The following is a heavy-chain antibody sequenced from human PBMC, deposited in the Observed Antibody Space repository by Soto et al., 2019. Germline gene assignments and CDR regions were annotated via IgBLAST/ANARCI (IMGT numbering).Heavy chain of an antibody. CDR1: GYIFRNFW. Sequence: EVQLVQSGVEVKKPGESLKISCKGSGYIFRNFWIGWVRQMPGKGLEWMGIVYPGTSQTTYSPSFQGQVTVSADKSISTAYLQWSSLKASDTAMYYCARQDPGLEMVLGAFDIWGQGTMVTVSS. D-gene: IGHD2-8*01. V-gene: IGHV5-51*01. CDR3: ARQDPGLEMVLGAFDI. J-gene: IGHJ3*02. CDR2: VYPGTSQT.